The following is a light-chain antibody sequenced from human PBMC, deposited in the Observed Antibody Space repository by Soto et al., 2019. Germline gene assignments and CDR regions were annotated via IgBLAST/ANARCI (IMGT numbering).Light chain of an antibody. Sequence: HSVLNQPASVSGSPGQSITISCTGTSSDVGGYNYVSWYQQHPGKAPKLMIYEVSNRPSGVSNRFSGSKSGNTASLTVSGLQAEDEADYSCSSYAGINNFVSGTGSKVTV. CDR1: SSDVGGYNY. CDR2: EVS. CDR3: SSYAGINNFV. J-gene: IGLJ1*01. V-gene: IGLV2-14*01.